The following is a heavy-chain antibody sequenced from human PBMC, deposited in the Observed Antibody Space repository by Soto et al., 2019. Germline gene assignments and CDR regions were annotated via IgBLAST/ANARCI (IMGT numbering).Heavy chain of an antibody. D-gene: IGHD3-9*01. V-gene: IGHV1-3*01. J-gene: IGHJ6*02. Sequence: QVQLVQSGAEVKKPGASVKVSCKASGYTFTSYAMHWVRQAPGQRLEWMGWINAGNGNTKYSQKFQGRVTITRDTAASTAYMELSSLRSEDTAVYYCARFRYFDWLLSLGSHYGMDVWGQGTTVTVSS. CDR2: INAGNGNT. CDR3: ARFRYFDWLLSLGSHYGMDV. CDR1: GYTFTSYA.